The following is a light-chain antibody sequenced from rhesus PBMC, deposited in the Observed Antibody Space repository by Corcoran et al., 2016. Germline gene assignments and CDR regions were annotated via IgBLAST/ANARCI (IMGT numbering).Light chain of an antibody. CDR3: AVWDNSLRAYI. J-gene: IGLJ1*01. Sequence: QSVLTQPPSASEAARKSVPISCSGSSSNIGSNSVSWYQQLPETAPKLLIYYDYRRASGVSDRFSGSKSGTSASLAINGLQTEDEADYYCAVWDNSLRAYIFGTGTRLTVL. V-gene: IGLV1-60*01. CDR2: YDY. CDR1: SSNIGSNS.